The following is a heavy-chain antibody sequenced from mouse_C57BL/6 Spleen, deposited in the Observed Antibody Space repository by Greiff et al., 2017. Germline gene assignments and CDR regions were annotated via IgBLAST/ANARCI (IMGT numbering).Heavy chain of an antibody. J-gene: IGHJ3*01. CDR2: ISYDGSN. V-gene: IGHV3-6*01. CDR1: GYSITSGYY. Sequence: ESGPGLVKPSQSLSLTCSVTGYSITSGYYWNWIRQFPGNKLEWMGYISYDGSNNYNPSLKNRISITRDTSKNQFFLKLNSVTTEDTATYYCARRGDGNYPAWFAYWGQGTLVTVSA. CDR3: ARRGDGNYPAWFAY. D-gene: IGHD2-1*01.